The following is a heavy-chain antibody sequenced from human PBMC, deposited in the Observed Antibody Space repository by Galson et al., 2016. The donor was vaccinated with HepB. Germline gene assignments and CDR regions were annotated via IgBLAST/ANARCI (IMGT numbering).Heavy chain of an antibody. CDR3: AKLADKESCSSITCPDY. J-gene: IGHJ4*02. CDR1: GFTVSSDY. CDR2: IYSGGDT. Sequence: SLRLSCAVSGFTVSSDYMSWVRQAPGKELEWVSVIYSGGDTYYADSVKGRFTISRDNSKNTMYLQMNSLRAEDTAVYYCAKLADKESCSSITCPDYWGQGIMVTVSS. D-gene: IGHD2-2*01. V-gene: IGHV3-53*01.